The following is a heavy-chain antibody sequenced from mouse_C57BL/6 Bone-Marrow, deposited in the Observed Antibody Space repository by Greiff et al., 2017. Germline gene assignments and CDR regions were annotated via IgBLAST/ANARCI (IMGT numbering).Heavy chain of an antibody. V-gene: IGHV1-69*01. J-gene: IGHJ1*03. CDR1: GFNIKNTY. Sequence: QVQLQQSVAELVRPGASVKLSCTASGFNIKNTYMHWVKQRPGQGLEWIGEIDPSDSYTNYNQKFKGKSTLTVDKSSSTAYMQLSSLTSEDSAVYYCARSCGNYWYFDVWGTGTTVTVSS. D-gene: IGHD1-1*02. CDR3: ARSCGNYWYFDV. CDR2: IDPSDSYT.